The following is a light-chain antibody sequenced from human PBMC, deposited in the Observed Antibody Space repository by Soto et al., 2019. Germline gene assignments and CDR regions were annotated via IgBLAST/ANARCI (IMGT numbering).Light chain of an antibody. V-gene: IGKV1-39*01. J-gene: IGKJ1*01. CDR3: QQSYSTPWT. CDR2: STS. CDR1: QIISSY. Sequence: DIQMTQSPSSLSASVGDRVTITCRTSQIISSYFNWHQQKPGKAPKLLIYSTSSLQSGVPSRFSGSGSGTDFTLTISSLQPEDFATYYCQQSYSTPWTFGQGTKVEV.